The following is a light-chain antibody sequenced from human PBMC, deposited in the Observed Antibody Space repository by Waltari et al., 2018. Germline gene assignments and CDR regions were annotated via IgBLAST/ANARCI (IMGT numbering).Light chain of an antibody. J-gene: IGLJ3*02. CDR2: KTN. Sequence: QSVLTQPPSASGTPGQSVTISCSGGSTNIGTNYVYWYQQLPGGAPKLLISKTNQRPSGVPDRFSGYKSGTSASLAISGLRSEDEADYYCAAWDDSLYVALFGGGTKLTVL. CDR3: AAWDDSLYVAL. CDR1: STNIGTNY. V-gene: IGLV1-47*01.